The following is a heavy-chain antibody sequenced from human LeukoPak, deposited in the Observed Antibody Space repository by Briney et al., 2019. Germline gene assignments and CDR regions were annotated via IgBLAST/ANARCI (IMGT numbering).Heavy chain of an antibody. Sequence: TGGSGGLSCAASGFTFTNAWMSWVRQAPGKGLEWVGRIKSKAYGGTTDYAAPGRGRFSISRDDSKNTLYLQMNSLETEDIAVYYCTTSITMVRGVSDWSRYWYFDLWGRDTMVT. CDR1: GFTFTNAW. CDR2: IKSKAYGGTT. J-gene: IGHJ2*01. D-gene: IGHD3-10*01. V-gene: IGHV3-15*01. CDR3: TTSITMVRGVSDWSRYWYFDL.